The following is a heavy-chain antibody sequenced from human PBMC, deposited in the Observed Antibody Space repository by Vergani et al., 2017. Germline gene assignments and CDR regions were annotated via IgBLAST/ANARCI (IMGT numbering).Heavy chain of an antibody. D-gene: IGHD3-22*01. V-gene: IGHV3-48*04. CDR2: ISSSSSTI. J-gene: IGHJ4*02. Sequence: EVQLVESGGGLVQPGGSLRLSCAASGFTFSSYSMNWVRQAPGKGLEWVSYISSSSSTIYYADSVKGRFTISRDNAKNSLYLQMNSLRAEDTAVYYCARDLQRHDYYDSSGYYYVGDYWGQGTLVTVSS. CDR3: ARDLQRHDYYDSSGYYYVGDY. CDR1: GFTFSSYS.